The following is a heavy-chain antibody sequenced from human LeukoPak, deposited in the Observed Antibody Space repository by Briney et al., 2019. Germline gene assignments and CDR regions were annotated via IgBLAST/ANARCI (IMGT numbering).Heavy chain of an antibody. V-gene: IGHV1-8*01. Sequence: ASVKVSFTASGYTFTSYDINWVRQATGQGLEWMGWMNPNSGNTGYAQEFQGRVTMTRNTSISTAYMELSSLRSEDTAVYYCARGRGVLSGSYGDYWGQGTPVTVSS. CDR3: ARGRGVLSGSYGDY. D-gene: IGHD1-26*01. J-gene: IGHJ4*02. CDR2: MNPNSGNT. CDR1: GYTFTSYD.